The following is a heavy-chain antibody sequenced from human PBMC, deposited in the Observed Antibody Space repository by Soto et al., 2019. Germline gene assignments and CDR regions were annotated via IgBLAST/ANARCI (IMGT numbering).Heavy chain of an antibody. CDR1: GGCISTGVWY. Sequence: QVQLQESGPGLVKPSQTLSLTCSVSGGCISTGVWYWSWVREHPGKGLEWIGDIYYRGTTSYNPSCGSRVTIARDTSKNQVSLKVNSVTAADTAVDYCARVSAGGTRWFDSWGQGILVTVSS. CDR2: IYYRGTT. CDR3: ARVSAGGTRWFDS. J-gene: IGHJ5*01. D-gene: IGHD6-13*01. V-gene: IGHV4-31*03.